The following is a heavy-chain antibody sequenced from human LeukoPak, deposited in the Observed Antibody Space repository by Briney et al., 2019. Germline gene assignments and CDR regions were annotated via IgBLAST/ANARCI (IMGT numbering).Heavy chain of an antibody. J-gene: IGHJ5*02. CDR3: ARGVVVPAKLAKRGWFET. Sequence: PSETLSLTCAVYGGSFSGYYWSWIRQPPGKGLEWIGEINHSGSTNYNPSLKSRVTISVDTSKNQFSLKLSSVTAADTAVYYCARGVVVPAKLAKRGWFETCVQGTLV. V-gene: IGHV4-34*01. CDR1: GGSFSGYY. D-gene: IGHD2-2*01. CDR2: INHSGST.